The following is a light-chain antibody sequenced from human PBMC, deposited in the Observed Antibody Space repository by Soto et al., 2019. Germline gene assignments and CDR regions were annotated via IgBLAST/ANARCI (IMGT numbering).Light chain of an antibody. V-gene: IGKV1-5*03. CDR2: KAS. CDR1: QTISSW. J-gene: IGKJ1*01. Sequence: DIQMTQSPSTLSGSVGDRVTITCRASQTISSWLAWYQQKPGKAPKLLIYKASTLKSGVPSRFSGSGSGTEFTLTISSXQPDDFATYYCQHYNSYSEALGQGTKVDIK. CDR3: QHYNSYSEA.